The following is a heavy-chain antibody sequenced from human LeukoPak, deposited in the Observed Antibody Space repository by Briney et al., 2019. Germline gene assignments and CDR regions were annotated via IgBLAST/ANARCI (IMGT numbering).Heavy chain of an antibody. V-gene: IGHV3-30*18. D-gene: IGHD3-3*01. J-gene: IGHJ4*02. CDR3: AKDRITIFDY. CDR1: GFTFSSYG. CDR2: ISYDGSNK. Sequence: GRSLRLSCAASGFTFSSYGMHWVRQAPGKGLEWVAVISYDGSNKYYADSVKGRFTISRDNSKNTLYLQMISLRAEDTAVYYCAKDRITIFDYWGQGTLVTVSS.